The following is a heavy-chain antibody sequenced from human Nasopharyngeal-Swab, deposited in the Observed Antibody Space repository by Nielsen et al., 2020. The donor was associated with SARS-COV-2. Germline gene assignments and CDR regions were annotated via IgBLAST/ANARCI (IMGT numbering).Heavy chain of an antibody. CDR3: TRVSDFWSGSVLYYYYYGMDV. Sequence: GESLKISCAASGFTFSDYYMSWIRQAPGKGLEWVSYISSSGSTIYYADSVKGRFTISRDNAKNSLYLQMNSLKTEGTAVYYCTRVSDFWSGSVLYYYYYGMDVWGQGTTVTVSS. CDR1: GFTFSDYY. D-gene: IGHD3-3*01. V-gene: IGHV3-11*01. CDR2: ISSSGSTI. J-gene: IGHJ6*02.